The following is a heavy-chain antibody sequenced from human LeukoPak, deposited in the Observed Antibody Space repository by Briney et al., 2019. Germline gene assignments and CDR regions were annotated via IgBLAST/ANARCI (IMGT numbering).Heavy chain of an antibody. CDR2: IYYTRST. V-gene: IGHV4-39*01. J-gene: IGHJ4*02. CDR3: ARHRGDYYDSSGSFDY. CDR1: GGSISNNNYY. D-gene: IGHD3-22*01. Sequence: SETLSLTCTVSGGSISNNNYYWGWIRQPPGKGLEWIGNIYYTRSTYYDPSFKSRVTISVDTSKNQFSLKLSSVTAADTAVYYCARHRGDYYDSSGSFDYWGQGTLVTVSS.